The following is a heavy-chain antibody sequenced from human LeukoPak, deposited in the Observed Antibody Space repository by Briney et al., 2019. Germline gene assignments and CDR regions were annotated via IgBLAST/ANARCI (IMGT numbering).Heavy chain of an antibody. Sequence: ASVTVSCKVSGYTLTELSMHWVRQAPGKGLEWMGGFDPEDGETIYAQKFQARVTMTEDTSTDTAYMELSSLRSEDTAVYYCATDLVAVAGTDAFDIWGQGTMVTVSS. D-gene: IGHD6-19*01. V-gene: IGHV1-24*01. CDR1: GYTLTELS. CDR3: ATDLVAVAGTDAFDI. CDR2: FDPEDGET. J-gene: IGHJ3*02.